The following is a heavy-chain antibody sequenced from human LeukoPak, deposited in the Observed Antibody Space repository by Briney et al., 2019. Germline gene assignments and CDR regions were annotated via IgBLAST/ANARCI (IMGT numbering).Heavy chain of an antibody. D-gene: IGHD3-3*01. Sequence: GGSLRLSCAASGFTFSSYIMNWVRQAPGKGLEWVSSISSSSSYIYYADSVKGRFTISRDNAKNSLYLQMNSLRAEDTAVYYCARDPTYDFWSGYRDYWGQGTLVTVSS. J-gene: IGHJ4*02. CDR1: GFTFSSYI. V-gene: IGHV3-21*01. CDR3: ARDPTYDFWSGYRDY. CDR2: ISSSSSYI.